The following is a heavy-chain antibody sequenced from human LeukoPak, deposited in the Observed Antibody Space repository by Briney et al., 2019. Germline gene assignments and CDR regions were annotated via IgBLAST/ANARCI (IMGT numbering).Heavy chain of an antibody. D-gene: IGHD3-22*01. CDR2: IYTTGST. Sequence: PSETLSLTCAVSGGSISSSNWWSWVRQPPGKGLEWIGNIYTTGSTYYSPSLKSRVIISLDTSENQFSLTLSSLTAADTAVYYCAKGNPYYDYWGQGTLVTVSS. CDR3: AKGNPYYDY. J-gene: IGHJ4*02. V-gene: IGHV4-4*02. CDR1: GGSISSSNW.